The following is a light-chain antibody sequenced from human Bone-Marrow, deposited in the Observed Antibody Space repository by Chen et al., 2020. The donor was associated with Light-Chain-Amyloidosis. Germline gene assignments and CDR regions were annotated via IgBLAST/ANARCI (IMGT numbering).Light chain of an antibody. V-gene: IGLV3-25*03. CDR2: RDT. Sequence: SYELTQPPSVSVSPGQTARITCSGDDLPTKNVYWYQQKPGQAPVLVLHRDTERPSGISSRSCGSSTGSAAPLAIVRSRAEDEADCHCQSADSDGTYEVIFGGGAKLPVL. CDR1: DLPTKN. J-gene: IGLJ2*01. CDR3: QSADSDGTYEVI.